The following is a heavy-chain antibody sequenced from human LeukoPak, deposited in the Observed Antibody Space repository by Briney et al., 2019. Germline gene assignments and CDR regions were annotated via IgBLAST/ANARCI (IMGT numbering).Heavy chain of an antibody. CDR3: ARDSCSSTSCLFNWFDP. Sequence: PGGSLRLSCAASGFTFSSYAMHWVRQAPGKGLEWVAVISYDGSNKYYADSVKGRFTISRDNSKSTLYLQMNSLRAEDTAVYYCARDSCSSTSCLFNWFDPWGQGTLVTVSS. CDR2: ISYDGSNK. J-gene: IGHJ5*02. CDR1: GFTFSSYA. V-gene: IGHV3-30-3*01. D-gene: IGHD2-2*01.